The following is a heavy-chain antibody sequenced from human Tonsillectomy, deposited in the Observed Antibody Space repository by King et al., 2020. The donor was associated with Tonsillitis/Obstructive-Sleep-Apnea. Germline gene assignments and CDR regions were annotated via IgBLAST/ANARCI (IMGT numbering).Heavy chain of an antibody. CDR3: ARDAPLIVVVPAAAYYSYYMDV. Sequence: QLQESGPGLVKPSQTLSLTCTVSGGSISSGGYYWSWIRQHPGKGLEWIGYIYYSGSTYYNPSLKSRVTISVDTSKNQFSLKLSSVTAADTAVYYCARDAPLIVVVPAAAYYSYYMDVWGKGTTVTVSS. J-gene: IGHJ6*03. CDR1: GGSISSGGYY. D-gene: IGHD2-2*01. V-gene: IGHV4-31*03. CDR2: IYYSGST.